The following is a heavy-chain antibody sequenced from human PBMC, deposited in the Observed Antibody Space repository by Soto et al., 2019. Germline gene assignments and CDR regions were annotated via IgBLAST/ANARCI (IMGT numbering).Heavy chain of an antibody. J-gene: IGHJ4*02. Sequence: EVQLVESGGGLVQPGGSLKLSCAASGLTFSGSSIHWVRQASGKGLEWVGRIRSKANSYATAYAGSVQGRFIISRDDSKNTAYLQMDSLKSEDTAVYYCSTGGTYHYDGWGQGTLVTVSS. CDR3: STGGTYHYDG. V-gene: IGHV3-73*01. D-gene: IGHD3-22*01. CDR1: GLTFSGSS. CDR2: IRSKANSYAT.